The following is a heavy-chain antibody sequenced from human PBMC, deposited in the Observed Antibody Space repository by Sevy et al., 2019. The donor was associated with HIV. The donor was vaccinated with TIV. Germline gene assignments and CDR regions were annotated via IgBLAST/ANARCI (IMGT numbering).Heavy chain of an antibody. CDR1: GFTFSSYG. Sequence: GGSLRLSCAASGFTFSSYGMHWVRQAPGKGLEWVAVISYDGSNKYYADSVKGRFTISRDNSKNTLYLQMNSLRAEDTAVYYCAKGAGVPRGDPRGDPFDYWGQGTLVTVSS. D-gene: IGHD3-10*01. CDR2: ISYDGSNK. V-gene: IGHV3-30*18. J-gene: IGHJ4*02. CDR3: AKGAGVPRGDPRGDPFDY.